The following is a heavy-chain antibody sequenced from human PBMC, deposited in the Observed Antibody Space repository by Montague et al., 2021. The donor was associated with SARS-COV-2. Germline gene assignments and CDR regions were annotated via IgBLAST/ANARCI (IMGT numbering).Heavy chain of an antibody. V-gene: IGHV3-23*01. CDR3: AKGGVVVVAATDLDY. CDR1: GFTFSTFA. Sequence: SLRLSCAASGFTFSTFAMSWVRQAPGKGLEWVPAISLSGGSTYYADSVKGRFTISRDNSKNALFLQMNSLRAEDTAVYYCAKGGVVVVAATDLDYWGQGTLVTVSS. CDR2: ISLSGGST. D-gene: IGHD2-15*01. J-gene: IGHJ4*02.